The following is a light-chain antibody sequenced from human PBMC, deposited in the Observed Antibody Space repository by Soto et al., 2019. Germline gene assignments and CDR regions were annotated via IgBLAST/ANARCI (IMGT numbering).Light chain of an antibody. V-gene: IGKV1-39*01. CDR3: QKYNSAPQT. J-gene: IGKJ1*01. CDR1: QSISNH. CDR2: AAS. Sequence: DIQMTQSPSSLSASVEGRVIITCRASQSISNHLNWYQQKPGKAPKLLIFAASSLQSGVPSRFSGSRSGPDFTLTITSLQPEDFTTYYCQKYNSAPQTFGQGTKVDIK.